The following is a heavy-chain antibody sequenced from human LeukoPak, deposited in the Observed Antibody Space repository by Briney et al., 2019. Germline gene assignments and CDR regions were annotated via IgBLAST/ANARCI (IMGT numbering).Heavy chain of an antibody. Sequence: SVKVSCKASGGTFSSYAISWVRQAPGQGLEWMGGIIPIFGTANYAQKFQGRVTMTTDTSTSTAYMELRSLRSDDTAVCYCARGSVIQPQPLFDYWGQGTLVTVSS. CDR3: ARGSVIQPQPLFDY. D-gene: IGHD2/OR15-2a*01. V-gene: IGHV1-69*05. J-gene: IGHJ4*02. CDR1: GGTFSSYA. CDR2: IIPIFGTA.